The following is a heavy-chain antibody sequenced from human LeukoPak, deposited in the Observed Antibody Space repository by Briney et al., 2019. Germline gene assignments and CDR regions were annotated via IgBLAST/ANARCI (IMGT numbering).Heavy chain of an antibody. CDR1: GFTFTTFW. D-gene: IGHD3-22*01. J-gene: IGHJ4*02. V-gene: IGHV3-74*01. Sequence: GGSLRLSCATSGFTFTTFWMHWVRQAPGKGLVWVSRINHDGSSTNYADSVKGRFTISRDNAKNTVYLQMNSLRAEDTAVYYCERDWGYDSSGYWQKYFDTWGQGTLVTVSS. CDR3: ERDWGYDSSGYWQKYFDT. CDR2: INHDGSST.